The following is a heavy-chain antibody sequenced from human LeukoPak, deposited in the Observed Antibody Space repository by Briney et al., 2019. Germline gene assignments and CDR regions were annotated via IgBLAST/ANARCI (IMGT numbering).Heavy chain of an antibody. CDR3: ARGQDYDILTGYI. V-gene: IGHV4-34*01. Sequence: SETLSLTCAVYGGSFSGYYWSWIRQPPGKGLEWIGEINHSGSTNYNPSLKSRVTISVDTSKNQFSLKLSPVTAADTAVYYCARGQDYDILTGYIWGQGTLVTVSS. CDR2: INHSGST. J-gene: IGHJ4*02. D-gene: IGHD3-9*01. CDR1: GGSFSGYY.